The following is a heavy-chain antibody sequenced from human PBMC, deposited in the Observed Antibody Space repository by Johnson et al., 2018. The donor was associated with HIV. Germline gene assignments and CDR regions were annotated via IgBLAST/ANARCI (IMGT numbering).Heavy chain of an antibody. CDR2: IYDGGRT. J-gene: IGHJ3*02. D-gene: IGHD3-22*01. Sequence: EQLVESGGGLIQPGESLRLSCAASGFTVSTYHMSWVRQAPGKGLEWVSVIYDGGRTYYGDSVKGRFTISGDTSKNTLHLEMNSLRAEDTAMYYCASQIYDYDSGGYSGVFDIWGQGTMVTVSS. CDR3: ASQIYDYDSGGYSGVFDI. V-gene: IGHV3-53*01. CDR1: GFTVSTYH.